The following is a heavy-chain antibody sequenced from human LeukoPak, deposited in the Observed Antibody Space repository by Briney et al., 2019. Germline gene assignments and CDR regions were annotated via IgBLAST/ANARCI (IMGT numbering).Heavy chain of an antibody. CDR2: INPSGGST. Sequence: GASVKVSCKASGYTFTGYYMHWVRQAPGQGLEWMGIINPSGGSTSYAQKFQGRVTMTRDTSTSTVYMELSSLRSEDTAVYYCARFARKGYCSGGSCSNWFDPWGQGTLVTVSS. V-gene: IGHV1-46*01. J-gene: IGHJ5*02. CDR3: ARFARKGYCSGGSCSNWFDP. CDR1: GYTFTGYY. D-gene: IGHD2-15*01.